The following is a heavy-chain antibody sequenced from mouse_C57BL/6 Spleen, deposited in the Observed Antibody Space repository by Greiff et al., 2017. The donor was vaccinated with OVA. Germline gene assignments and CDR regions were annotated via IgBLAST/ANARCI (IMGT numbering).Heavy chain of an antibody. Sequence: VMLVESGPGLVAPSQSLSITCTVSGFSLTSYGVHWVRQPPGKGLEWLVVIWSDGSTTYNSALKSRLSISKDNSKSQVFLKMNSLQTDDTAMYYCARHEDTTVVDAMDYWGQGTSVTVSS. V-gene: IGHV2-6-1*01. J-gene: IGHJ4*01. CDR2: IWSDGST. CDR3: ARHEDTTVVDAMDY. CDR1: GFSLTSYG. D-gene: IGHD1-1*01.